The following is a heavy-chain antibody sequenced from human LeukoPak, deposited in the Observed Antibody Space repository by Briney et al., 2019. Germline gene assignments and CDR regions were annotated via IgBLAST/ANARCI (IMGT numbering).Heavy chain of an antibody. J-gene: IGHJ3*02. D-gene: IGHD1-1*01. CDR3: AKMMPESTGNGFDI. Sequence: PGGSLRLSCAASGYTFSNCPMTWVRQDPGKGLEWVSSVSSSGIHTYYLDSVKGRFTISRDNSKNTLYLQMNSLRAEDTAVYYCAKMMPESTGNGFDIWGQGTMVTVSS. CDR1: GYTFSNCP. V-gene: IGHV3-23*01. CDR2: VSSSGIHT.